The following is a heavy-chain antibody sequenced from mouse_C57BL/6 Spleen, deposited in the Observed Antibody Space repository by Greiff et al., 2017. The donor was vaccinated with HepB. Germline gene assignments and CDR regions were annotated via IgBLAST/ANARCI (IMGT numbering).Heavy chain of an antibody. D-gene: IGHD2-4*01. V-gene: IGHV10-1*01. CDR3: VSPYDYDFAY. J-gene: IGHJ3*01. CDR1: GFSFNTYA. CDR2: IRSKSNNYAT. Sequence: DVKLVESGGGLVQPKGSLKLSCAASGFSFNTYAMNWVRQAPGKGLEWVARIRSKSNNYATYYADSVKDRFTISRDDSESMLYLQMNNLKTEDTAMYYCVSPYDYDFAYWGQGTLVTVSA.